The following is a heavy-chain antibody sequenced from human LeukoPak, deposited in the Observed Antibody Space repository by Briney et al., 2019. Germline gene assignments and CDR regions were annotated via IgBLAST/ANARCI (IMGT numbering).Heavy chain of an antibody. Sequence: GGSLRLSCAASGFTFTTYAMSWVRQAPGKGLEWVSSVSDTGDRTYYADSVKGRFTISRDNSKNTLYLHMYSLRADDTAVYYCAQYGGSGFDNWGQGTLVTVSS. V-gene: IGHV3-23*01. CDR2: VSDTGDRT. CDR3: AQYGGSGFDN. CDR1: GFTFTTYA. J-gene: IGHJ4*02. D-gene: IGHD3-10*01.